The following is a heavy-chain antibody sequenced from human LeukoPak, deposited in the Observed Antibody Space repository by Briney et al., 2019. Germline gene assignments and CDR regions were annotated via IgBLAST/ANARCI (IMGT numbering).Heavy chain of an antibody. D-gene: IGHD4-17*01. CDR3: TRLDYGDHVNWFDP. V-gene: IGHV3-49*04. J-gene: IGHJ5*02. Sequence: PGGSLRLSCAASDFSVSTNFMSWVRQAPGKGLEWVGFIRSKAYGGTTEYAASVKGRFTISRDDSKSIAYLQMNSLKTEDTAVYYCTRLDYGDHVNWFDPWGQGTLVTVSP. CDR2: IRSKAYGGTT. CDR1: DFSVSTNF.